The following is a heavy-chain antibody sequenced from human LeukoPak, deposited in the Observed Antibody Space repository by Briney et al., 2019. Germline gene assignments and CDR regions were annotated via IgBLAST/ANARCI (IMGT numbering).Heavy chain of an antibody. J-gene: IGHJ4*02. CDR1: GFTFSTYS. CDR3: ARGCCATRCPADY. V-gene: IGHV3-21*01. CDR2: ISSSSYI. D-gene: IGHD2-2*01. Sequence: GGPLRLSCAASGFTFSTYSLNWVRQAPGKGLEWVSSISSSSYIYYADSVKGRFTISRDNSENTLHLQINSLKVEDTAVYYCARGCCATRCPADYWGQGSLVTVSS.